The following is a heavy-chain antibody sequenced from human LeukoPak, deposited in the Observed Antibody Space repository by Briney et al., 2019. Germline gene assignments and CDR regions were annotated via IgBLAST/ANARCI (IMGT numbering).Heavy chain of an antibody. D-gene: IGHD2-2*01. CDR3: AKAGYCSSTTCYAGLWDY. CDR1: GFAFSTYS. Sequence: NPGGSLRLSCVASGFAFSTYSMSWVRQAPGKGLEWVSSIGSSSSYISYVDSMKGRFTISRDNAKNSLFLQMNSPRAEDTAVYYCAKAGYCSSTTCYAGLWDYWGQGTLVTVSS. CDR2: IGSSSSYI. J-gene: IGHJ4*02. V-gene: IGHV3-21*01.